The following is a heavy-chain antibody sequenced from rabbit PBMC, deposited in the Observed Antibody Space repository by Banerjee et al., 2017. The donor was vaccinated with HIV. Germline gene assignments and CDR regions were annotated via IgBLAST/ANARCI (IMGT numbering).Heavy chain of an antibody. V-gene: IGHV1S47*01. CDR1: GFDFSSYW. D-gene: IGHD1-1*01. Sequence: QEQLVESGGGLVQPGGSLKLSCKASGFDFSSYWMSWVRQAPGKGLEWIAYINTDSGTTYYASWVNGRFTISSNTNQNTVSLQMNSLTAADTATYFCVRDAKINYYYFNLWGPGTLVTVS. CDR2: INTDSGTT. J-gene: IGHJ4*01. CDR3: VRDAKINYYYFNL.